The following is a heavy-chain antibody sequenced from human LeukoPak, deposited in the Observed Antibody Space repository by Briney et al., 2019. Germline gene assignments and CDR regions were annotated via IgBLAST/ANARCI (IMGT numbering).Heavy chain of an antibody. J-gene: IGHJ5*02. CDR1: GYTFTSYG. Sequence: ASVKVSCKASGYTFTSYGISWVRQAPGQGLEWMGWISAYSGDTNYAQKFQGRATMTTDTSTSTAYMELRSLSSDDTAVYYCARDGAYCGGDCFSWFDPWGQGTLVTVSS. CDR3: ARDGAYCGGDCFSWFDP. D-gene: IGHD2-21*02. V-gene: IGHV1-18*01. CDR2: ISAYSGDT.